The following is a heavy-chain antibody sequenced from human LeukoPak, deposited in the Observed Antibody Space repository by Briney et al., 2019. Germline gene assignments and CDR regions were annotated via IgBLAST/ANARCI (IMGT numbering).Heavy chain of an antibody. CDR1: GGSISSYY. V-gene: IGHV4-59*01. Sequence: KPSETLSLTCTVSGGSISSYYWSWIRQPPGKGLEWIGYIYYSGSTNYNPSLKSRVTISVDTSKNQFSLKLSSVTAADTALYYCATGGRDYYDSSGYYYSIDYWGQGTLVTVSS. CDR2: IYYSGST. CDR3: ATGGRDYYDSSGYYYSIDY. D-gene: IGHD3-22*01. J-gene: IGHJ4*02.